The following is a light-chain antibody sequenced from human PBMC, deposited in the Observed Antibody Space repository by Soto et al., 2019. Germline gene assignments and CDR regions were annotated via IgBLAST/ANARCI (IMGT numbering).Light chain of an antibody. J-gene: IGKJ2*01. CDR2: DAS. V-gene: IGKV3-11*01. CDR1: QSVSSY. CDR3: QQRSNWGYT. Sequence: EIVLTQSPATLSLSPGERATLSCRASQSVSSYLAWYQQKPGQAPGLLIYDASNRATGIPARFSGSGSGTDFTLTISSLEPEDFAVYYCQQRSNWGYTFGQGTKLEIK.